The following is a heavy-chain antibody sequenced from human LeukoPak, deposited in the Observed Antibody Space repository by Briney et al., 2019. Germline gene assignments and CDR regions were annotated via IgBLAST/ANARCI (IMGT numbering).Heavy chain of an antibody. V-gene: IGHV4-31*03. Sequence: PSETLPLTCTVSGGSISSGGYYWSWIRQHPGKGLEWIGYIYYSGGTYYNPSLKSRVTISVDTSKNQFPLKLSSVTAADTAVYYCAREGGKDFDYWGQGTLVTVSS. CDR1: GGSISSGGYY. J-gene: IGHJ4*02. D-gene: IGHD3-16*01. CDR2: IYYSGGT. CDR3: AREGGKDFDY.